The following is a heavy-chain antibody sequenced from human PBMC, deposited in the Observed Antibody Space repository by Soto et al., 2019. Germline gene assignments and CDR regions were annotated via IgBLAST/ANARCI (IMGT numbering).Heavy chain of an antibody. Sequence: QVQLVQSGAEVKKPGASVKVSCKISGYTLTELSMHWVRQAPGKWLEWMGGFDPEDGETIYAQKFQGRVTMTEDTSTDTAYMELSSLRSEDTAVHYCATGCSGSRCSPPGAIYYYYGMDVWGQGTTVTVSS. CDR2: FDPEDGET. J-gene: IGHJ6*02. D-gene: IGHD2-15*01. V-gene: IGHV1-24*01. CDR3: ATGCSGSRCSPPGAIYYYYGMDV. CDR1: GYTLTELS.